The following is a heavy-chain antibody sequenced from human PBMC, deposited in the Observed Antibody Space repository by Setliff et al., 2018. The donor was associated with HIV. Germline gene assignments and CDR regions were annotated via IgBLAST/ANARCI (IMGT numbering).Heavy chain of an antibody. J-gene: IGHJ4*02. CDR2: IGSSGTPI. Sequence: GGSLRLSCAASGFSFSSYWMSWVRQAPGKGLEWLSYIGSSGTPIYYADSVKGRFTISRDNAKNSLNLQMNSLRAEDTAVYYCARVRSPFYFDYWGQGTLGTSPQ. V-gene: IGHV3-48*04. CDR1: GFSFSSYW. CDR3: ARVRSPFYFDY.